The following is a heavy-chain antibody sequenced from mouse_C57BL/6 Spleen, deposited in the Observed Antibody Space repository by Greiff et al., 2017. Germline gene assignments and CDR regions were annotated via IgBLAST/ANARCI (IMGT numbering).Heavy chain of an antibody. V-gene: IGHV1-59*01. CDR2: LDPSDSYP. CDR1: GYTFTSYW. J-gene: IGHJ2*01. Sequence: QVQLQQPGAELVRPGTSVKLSCKASGYTFTSYWMHWVKQRPGQGLEWNGVLDPSDSYPTYNQKFKGKATLTVDTSSSTAYMQLSSLTSEDSAVYYCARKGVVLYYFDYWGQGTTLTVSS. D-gene: IGHD1-3*01. CDR3: ARKGVVLYYFDY.